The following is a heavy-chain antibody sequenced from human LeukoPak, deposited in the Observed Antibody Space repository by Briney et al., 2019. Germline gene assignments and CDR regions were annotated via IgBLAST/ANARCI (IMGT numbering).Heavy chain of an antibody. V-gene: IGHV4-59*08. CDR1: GDSMSTHY. D-gene: IGHD4-23*01. J-gene: IGHJ4*02. Sequence: RTSETLSLTCTVSGDSMSTHYWSWIRQPPGKGLEWIGYIFYSGSINYNPSLKSRVTMSVDTSKNQFSLKLSSVTAADTAVYYCARLTPYPGVWASDYWGQGTLVTASS. CDR2: IFYSGSI. CDR3: ARLTPYPGVWASDY.